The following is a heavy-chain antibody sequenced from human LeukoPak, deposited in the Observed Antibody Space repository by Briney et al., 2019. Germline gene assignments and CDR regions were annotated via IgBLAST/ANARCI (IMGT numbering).Heavy chain of an antibody. Sequence: ASVKVSCKASGYTFTSYGISCVRQAPGQGLEWMGWISGYNGNTKYTQKFQGRVTMTTDASTSTVYMELRSLRSDDTAVYYCARGRGVVVAAATQYYFDPWGQGTLVTVSS. V-gene: IGHV1-18*01. D-gene: IGHD2-15*01. CDR1: GYTFTSYG. CDR3: ARGRGVVVAAATQYYFDP. CDR2: ISGYNGNT. J-gene: IGHJ5*02.